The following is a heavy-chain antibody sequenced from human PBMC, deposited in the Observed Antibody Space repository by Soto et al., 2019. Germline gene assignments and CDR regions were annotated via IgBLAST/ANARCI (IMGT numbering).Heavy chain of an antibody. CDR2: ISGSGDST. Sequence: GGSLRLSCAVSGFTFSSYAMNWVRQAPGEGLEWLSGISGSGDSTYYADSVKGRFTISRDSSENTVYLQMNSLRVEDTALYYCARGDFDSWGQGTLVTVSS. J-gene: IGHJ4*02. CDR3: ARGDFDS. V-gene: IGHV3-23*01. CDR1: GFTFSSYA.